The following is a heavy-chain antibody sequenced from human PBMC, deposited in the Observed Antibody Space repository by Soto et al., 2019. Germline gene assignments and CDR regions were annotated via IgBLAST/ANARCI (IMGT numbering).Heavy chain of an antibody. Sequence: ASVKVSCKASGYTFTSYNVNWARQATGQGLEWMGWMNPNSGNTGYAQKFQGRVTLTRNTSISTAYMEVSSLRSEDTAVYYCARASSGYGFDAFEMWGQGTMVTVSS. CDR1: GYTFTSYN. CDR3: ARASSGYGFDAFEM. CDR2: MNPNSGNT. V-gene: IGHV1-8*01. J-gene: IGHJ3*02. D-gene: IGHD5-12*01.